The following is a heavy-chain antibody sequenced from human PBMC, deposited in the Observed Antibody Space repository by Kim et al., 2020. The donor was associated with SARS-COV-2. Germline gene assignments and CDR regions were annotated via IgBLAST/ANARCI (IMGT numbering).Heavy chain of an antibody. J-gene: IGHJ3*02. CDR3: ARERYYYDSSDAFDI. Sequence: QGFTGRFVFSLDTSVSTAYLQISSLKAEDTAVYYCARERYYYDSSDAFDIWGQGTMVTVSS. V-gene: IGHV7-4-1*02. D-gene: IGHD3-22*01.